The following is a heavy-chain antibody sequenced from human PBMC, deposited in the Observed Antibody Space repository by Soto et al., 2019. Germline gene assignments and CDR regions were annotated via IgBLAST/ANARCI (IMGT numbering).Heavy chain of an antibody. V-gene: IGHV4-39*01. CDR1: GDSISNSRFY. D-gene: IGHD3-22*01. CDR2: IYHTGNA. J-gene: IGHJ5*02. CDR3: ARDYFDCCDDTTDWFDL. Sequence: SETRSLTCSVSGDSISNSRFYWAWIRQPPGEGLEWIGSIYHTGNAYYNPSLKSRVTIFVDTSKNQFSLKLTSVTAADTALYYCARDYFDCCDDTTDWFDLWGQGTLDTVSS.